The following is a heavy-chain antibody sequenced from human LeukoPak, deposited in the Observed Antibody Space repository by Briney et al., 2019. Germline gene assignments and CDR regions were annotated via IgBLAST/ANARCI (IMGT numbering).Heavy chain of an antibody. CDR2: IYASGTT. J-gene: IGHJ4*01. Sequence: SETLSLTCTVSGGSFSNYYWSWIRQPAGEGLEWIGRIYASGTTNYNPSLKSRVSISMDQSMNQDSLKLRSVTAADTAAYYCARSYGGNPMYFFDSWGHGTLVTVSS. CDR1: GGSFSNYY. CDR3: ARSYGGNPMYFFDS. V-gene: IGHV4-4*07. D-gene: IGHD4-23*01.